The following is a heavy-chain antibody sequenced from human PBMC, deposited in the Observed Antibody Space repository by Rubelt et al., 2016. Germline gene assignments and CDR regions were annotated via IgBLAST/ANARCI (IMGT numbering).Heavy chain of an antibody. CDR2: LNHSGST. Sequence: QVQLQQWGAGLLKPSETLSLTCAVYGGSFSGYYWSWIRQPPGKWLEWIGELNHSGSTNYNPSPKGGVTIPVDTSKNQFSLKLRSVTAADTAVYYCTSVSDDCWSGYHPSDYWGQGTLVTVSS. J-gene: IGHJ4*02. CDR3: TSVSDDCWSGYHPSDY. CDR1: GGSFSGYY. D-gene: IGHD3-3*01. V-gene: IGHV4-34*01.